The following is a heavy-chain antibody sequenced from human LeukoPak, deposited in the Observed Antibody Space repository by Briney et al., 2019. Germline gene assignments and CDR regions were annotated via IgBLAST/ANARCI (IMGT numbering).Heavy chain of an antibody. D-gene: IGHD6-13*01. V-gene: IGHV3-49*04. J-gene: IGHJ4*02. CDR3: TRVEWDSSSWGLIYYFDY. CDR2: IRSKAYGGTT. CDR1: GFTFGDYA. Sequence: PGGSLRLSCTASGFTFGDYAMSWVRQAPGKGLEWVGFIRSKAYGGTTEYAASVKGRFTISRDDSKSIAYLQMNSLKTEDTAVYYCTRVEWDSSSWGLIYYFDYWGQGTLVTVSS.